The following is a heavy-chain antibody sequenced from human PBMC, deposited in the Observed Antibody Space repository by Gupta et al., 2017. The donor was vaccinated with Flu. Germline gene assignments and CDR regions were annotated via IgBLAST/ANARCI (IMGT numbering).Heavy chain of an antibody. D-gene: IGHD3-16*02. Sequence: QVQLQESCPGLVQPSETLSLACTVPRYSISSGYYWGWIRQSPGKGLEWIGSIYHSGSTYCNPSLKSRVSISVDTSKNQLSLKLSSVNAADTAVYYGARWADYDDWGSYPSAFDFECWGQGTIVTVSS. J-gene: IGHJ4*02. CDR1: RYSISSGYY. CDR3: ARWADYDDWGSYPSAFDFEC. CDR2: IYHSGST. V-gene: IGHV4-38-2*02.